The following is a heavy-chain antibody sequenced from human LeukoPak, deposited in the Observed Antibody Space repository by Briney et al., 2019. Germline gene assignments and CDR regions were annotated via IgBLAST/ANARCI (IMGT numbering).Heavy chain of an antibody. Sequence: ASVKVSCKASGYTFTSYGMSWVRQAPGQGLEWMGWISAYNGNTNYAQKLQGRVTMTTDTSTSTAYMELRSLRSDDTAVYYCAREYCSRTSCYGVDYWGQGTLVTVSS. V-gene: IGHV1-18*01. J-gene: IGHJ4*02. CDR2: ISAYNGNT. CDR1: GYTFTSYG. D-gene: IGHD2-2*01. CDR3: AREYCSRTSCYGVDY.